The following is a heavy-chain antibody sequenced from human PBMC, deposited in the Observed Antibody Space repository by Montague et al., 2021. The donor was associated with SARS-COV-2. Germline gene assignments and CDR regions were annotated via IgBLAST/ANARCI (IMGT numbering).Heavy chain of an antibody. CDR1: GFTVTYNY. D-gene: IGHD2-15*01. CDR3: ARDYRSSGICYEGYGMDV. J-gene: IGHJ6*02. V-gene: IGHV3-53*01. CDR2: IYSGGET. Sequence: SLRLSCAASGFTVTYNYMSWVRQAPGKGLEWVSVIYSGGETYYADSVKGRFTISRDDSKNTLLLQMNSLRAEDTAVYFCARDYRSSGICYEGYGMDVWGQGTTVTVSS.